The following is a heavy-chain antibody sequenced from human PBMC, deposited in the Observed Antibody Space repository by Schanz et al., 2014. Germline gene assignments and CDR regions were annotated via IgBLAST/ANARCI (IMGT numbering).Heavy chain of an antibody. CDR1: GFTLSSYW. V-gene: IGHV3-23*04. D-gene: IGHD3-16*01. J-gene: IGHJ4*02. CDR2: LSGSGGST. Sequence: EVKLVESGGGAVRPGGSLRLSCAASGFTLSSYWMHWVRQVPGKGLEWVSALSGSGGSTYYADSVKGRFTISRDNSKNTLYLQMNSLRAEDTAVYYCAKGLYYDNTGGGFDYWGQGTLVTVSS. CDR3: AKGLYYDNTGGGFDY.